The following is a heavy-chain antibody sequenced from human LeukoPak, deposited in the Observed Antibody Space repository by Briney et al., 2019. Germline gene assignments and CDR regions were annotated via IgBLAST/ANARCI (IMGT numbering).Heavy chain of an antibody. V-gene: IGHV3-49*04. CDR3: TREDYYDSSGYYYSVSYFDY. J-gene: IGHJ4*02. Sequence: GGSLRLSCAVSGFTFSSYWMNWVRQAPGKGLEWVGFIRSKAYGGTTEYAASVKGRFTISRDDSKSIAYLQMNSLKTEDTAVYYCTREDYYDSSGYYYSVSYFDYWGQGTLVTVSS. D-gene: IGHD3-22*01. CDR1: GFTFSSYW. CDR2: IRSKAYGGTT.